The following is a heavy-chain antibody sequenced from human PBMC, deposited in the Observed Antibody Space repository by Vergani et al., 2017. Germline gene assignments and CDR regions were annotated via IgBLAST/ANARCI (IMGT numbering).Heavy chain of an antibody. CDR3: AREVYGSGN. D-gene: IGHD3-10*01. CDR1: GGSFSGYY. J-gene: IGHJ4*02. CDR2: INHSGST. V-gene: IGHV4-34*01. Sequence: QVQLQQWGAGLLKPSETLSLTCAVYGGSFSGYYWSWIRQPPGKGLEWIGEINHSGSTNYNPSLKSRVTISVNTSENQFSLKLSSVTAADTAVYYCAREVYGSGNWGQGTLVTVSS.